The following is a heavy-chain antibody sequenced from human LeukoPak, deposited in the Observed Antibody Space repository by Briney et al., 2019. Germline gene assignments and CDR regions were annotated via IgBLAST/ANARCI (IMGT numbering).Heavy chain of an antibody. J-gene: IGHJ6*02. V-gene: IGHV3-30*18. CDR3: AKRRTVDTAMVTHYYGMDV. D-gene: IGHD5-18*01. CDR2: ISYDGSNK. CDR1: GFSFSSYG. Sequence: GGSLRLSCAASGFSFSSYGMHWVRQAPGKGLEWVALISYDGSNKYYADSVKGRFTISRDNSKNTLYLQMNSLRPEDTAVYYCAKRRTVDTAMVTHYYGMDVWGQGTTVTVSS.